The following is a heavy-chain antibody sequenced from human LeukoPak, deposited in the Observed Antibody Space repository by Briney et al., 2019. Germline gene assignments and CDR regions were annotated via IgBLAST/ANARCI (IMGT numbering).Heavy chain of an antibody. CDR3: ARRGDGYGGMTARYFQH. Sequence: GGSLRLFCTASGFTFSGYSMNWIRQAPGKGLGWVSSFGTRSTSVYHAGSVKGRFAISRDNAKNSLYLQMNSLRAEDTAVYYCARRGDGYGGMTARYFQHWGQGTLVTVSS. J-gene: IGHJ1*01. CDR1: GFTFSGYS. CDR2: FGTRSTSV. D-gene: IGHD4-23*01. V-gene: IGHV3-21*01.